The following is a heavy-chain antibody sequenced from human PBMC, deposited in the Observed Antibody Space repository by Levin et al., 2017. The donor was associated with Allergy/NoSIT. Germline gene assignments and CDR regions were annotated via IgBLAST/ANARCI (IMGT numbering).Heavy chain of an antibody. V-gene: IGHV4-34*01. Sequence: PSETLSLTCAVYGGSFSGYYWSWIRQPPGKRLEWIGEINHSGSTNYNPSLKSRVTISVDTSKNQFSLRLSSVTAADTAVYYCARGSNYYGSGSYYWGYWGQGTLVTVSS. CDR2: INHSGST. J-gene: IGHJ4*02. D-gene: IGHD3-10*01. CDR1: GGSFSGYY. CDR3: ARGSNYYGSGSYYWGY.